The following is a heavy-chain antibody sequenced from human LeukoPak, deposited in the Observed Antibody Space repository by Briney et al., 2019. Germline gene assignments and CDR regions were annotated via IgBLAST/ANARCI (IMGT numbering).Heavy chain of an antibody. V-gene: IGHV3-20*04. CDR3: ARASIAARVYWFDP. CDR2: INWNGGST. J-gene: IGHJ5*02. D-gene: IGHD6-6*01. CDR1: GFTFDDYG. Sequence: PGGPLRLSCAASGFTFDDYGMSWVRQAPGKGLEWVSGINWNGGSTGYADSVKGRFTISRDNAKNSLYLQMNSLRAEDTALYYCARASIAARVYWFDPWGQGTLVTVSS.